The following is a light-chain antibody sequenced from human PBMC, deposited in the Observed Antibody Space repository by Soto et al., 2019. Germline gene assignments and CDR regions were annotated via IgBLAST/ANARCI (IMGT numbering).Light chain of an antibody. V-gene: IGLV2-23*02. J-gene: IGLJ3*02. CDR3: CSYAGSNSVV. CDR2: EVR. CDR1: SSDVGTYNL. Sequence: QSVLTQPASVSGSPGQSITISCTGTSSDVGTYNLVSWYQQHPGKAPKLLIYEVRKRPSSISSRFSGSKSDNTASLTISGLQAEGEADYYCCSYAGSNSVVFGGGTKLTVL.